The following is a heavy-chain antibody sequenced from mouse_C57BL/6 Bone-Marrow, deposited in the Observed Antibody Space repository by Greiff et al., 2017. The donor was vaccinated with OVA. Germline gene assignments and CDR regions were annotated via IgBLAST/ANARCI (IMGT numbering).Heavy chain of an antibody. J-gene: IGHJ3*01. V-gene: IGHV1-61*01. CDR3: ARMDGSSYGKAWFAY. CDR1: GYTFTSYW. Sequence: QVQLQQPGAELVRPGSSVKLSCKASGYTFTSYWMDWVKQRPGQGLEWIGNIYPSDSETHYNQKFKDKATLTVDKSSSTAYMQLSSLTSEDSAVYYCARMDGSSYGKAWFAYWGQGTLVTVSA. CDR2: IYPSDSET. D-gene: IGHD1-1*01.